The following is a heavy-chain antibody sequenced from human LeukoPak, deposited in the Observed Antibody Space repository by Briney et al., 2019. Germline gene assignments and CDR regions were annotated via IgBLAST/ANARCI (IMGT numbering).Heavy chain of an antibody. CDR3: ASGRGSYPAYWYFDL. J-gene: IGHJ2*01. Sequence: GGSLRLSCAASGFTFSSYGMHWVRQAPGKGLEWVAFIRYDGSNKYYADSVKGRFTISRDNSKNTLYLQMNSLRAEDTAVYYCASGRGSYPAYWYFDLWGRGTLVTVSS. CDR1: GFTFSSYG. V-gene: IGHV3-30*02. D-gene: IGHD1-26*01. CDR2: IRYDGSNK.